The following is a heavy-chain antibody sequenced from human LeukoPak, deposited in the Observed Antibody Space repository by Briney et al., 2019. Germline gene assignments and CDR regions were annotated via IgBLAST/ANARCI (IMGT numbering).Heavy chain of an antibody. Sequence: PGGSLRLSCAASGFPFSSYAMNWVRQAPGKGLEGVSAISGSGANTYYADSVKGRFTISRDNYRNPLVLHMSSLRAEDTAVLYCATPTSDDFYRSGSYPDAFDIWGQGTLVTVSS. V-gene: IGHV3-23*01. CDR2: ISGSGANT. J-gene: IGHJ3*02. CDR3: ATPTSDDFYRSGSYPDAFDI. D-gene: IGHD1-26*01. CDR1: GFPFSSYA.